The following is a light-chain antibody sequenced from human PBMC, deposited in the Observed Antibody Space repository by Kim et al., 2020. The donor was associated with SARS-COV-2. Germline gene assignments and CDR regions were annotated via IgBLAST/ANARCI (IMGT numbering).Light chain of an antibody. CDR2: GKN. Sequence: SSELTQDPAVSVALGQTVRITCQGDSLRSHYATWYQQKPGQAPILVIYGKNNRHSGIPDRFSGSSSGNTASLTITGTPAVDEADYYCNSRVSNDNVVFGGGTQLTAL. CDR3: NSRVSNDNVV. CDR1: SLRSHY. V-gene: IGLV3-19*01. J-gene: IGLJ2*01.